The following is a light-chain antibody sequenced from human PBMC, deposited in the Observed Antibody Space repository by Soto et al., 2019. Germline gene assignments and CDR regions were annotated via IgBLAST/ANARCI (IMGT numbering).Light chain of an antibody. Sequence: DIQMTQSPSSLSASVGDRVTITCRASQSISTYLNWYQQKPGRAPKLLIYAASSLQSGVPSRFSGSGSATDFTLTISSLQPEDFATYYCQQSYSSLYTFGQGTKLENK. CDR3: QQSYSSLYT. J-gene: IGKJ2*01. CDR1: QSISTY. CDR2: AAS. V-gene: IGKV1-39*01.